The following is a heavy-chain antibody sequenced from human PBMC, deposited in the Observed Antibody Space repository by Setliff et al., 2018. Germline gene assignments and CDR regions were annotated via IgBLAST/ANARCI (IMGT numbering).Heavy chain of an antibody. V-gene: IGHV3-23*01. CDR3: AKGVLPETYYYYYYGMDV. J-gene: IGHJ6*02. CDR1: GFTFSSYA. Sequence: GSLRLSCAASGFTFSSYAITWVRQAPGKGLEWVSMISGSAQTTYYADSVKGRFTISRDNAKNTLYLQMTSLRAEDTAVYYCAKGVLPETYYYYYYGMDVWGQGTTVTVSS. D-gene: IGHD3-10*01. CDR2: ISGSAQTT.